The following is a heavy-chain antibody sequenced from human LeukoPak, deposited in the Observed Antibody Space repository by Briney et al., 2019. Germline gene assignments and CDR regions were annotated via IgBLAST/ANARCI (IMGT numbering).Heavy chain of an antibody. CDR3: ARDRGDYGGNPGYFDY. CDR2: LHSSGST. J-gene: IGHJ4*02. D-gene: IGHD4-17*01. V-gene: IGHV4-31*03. Sequence: PSETLSLTCTVSGVSISSGNYYWTWIRQHPGKGLEWIGCLHSSGSTSCNPSLKSRPSISVGTSKNQFSLRLPSVTAADTAVYYCARDRGDYGGNPGYFDYWGQGTLVTVSS. CDR1: GVSISSGNYY.